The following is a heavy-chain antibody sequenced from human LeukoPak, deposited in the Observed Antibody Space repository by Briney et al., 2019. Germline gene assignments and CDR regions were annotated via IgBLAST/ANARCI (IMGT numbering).Heavy chain of an antibody. D-gene: IGHD2-2*01. Sequence: GGSLRLSCAASGFTFSSYAMSWVRQAPGKGLEWVSAVSGSGGSTYYADSVKGRFTISRDNSKNTLYLQMNSLRAEDTAVYYCAKDGRYCSSTSCYAGHGWFDPWGQGTLVTVSS. J-gene: IGHJ5*02. CDR1: GFTFSSYA. CDR3: AKDGRYCSSTSCYAGHGWFDP. CDR2: VSGSGGST. V-gene: IGHV3-23*01.